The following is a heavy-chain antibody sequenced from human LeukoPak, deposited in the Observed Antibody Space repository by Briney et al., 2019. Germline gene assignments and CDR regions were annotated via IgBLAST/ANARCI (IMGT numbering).Heavy chain of an antibody. J-gene: IGHJ5*02. CDR2: IKQDGSEK. Sequence: GGSLRLSCAASGFTFSSYWMSWVRQAPGKGLEWVANIKQDGSEKYYVDSVKGRFTISRDNAKNSLYLQMNSLRAEDTAVYYCARDPVLSSSSWYRSGDWFDPWGQGTLVTVSS. V-gene: IGHV3-7*01. CDR1: GFTFSSYW. D-gene: IGHD6-13*01. CDR3: ARDPVLSSSSWYRSGDWFDP.